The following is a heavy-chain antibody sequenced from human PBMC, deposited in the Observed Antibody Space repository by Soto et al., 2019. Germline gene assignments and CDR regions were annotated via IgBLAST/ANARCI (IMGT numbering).Heavy chain of an antibody. D-gene: IGHD2-8*01. CDR3: ARVLTDDCTNGVCYTSGGGRGPRRHPSGFDY. Sequence: ASVKVSCKASGYTFTSYYVHWVRQAPGQGLEWMGIINPSGGSTSYAQKFQGRVTMTRDTSTSTVYMELSSLRSEDTAVYYCARVLTDDCTNGVCYTSGGGRGPRRHPSGFDYWGQGTLVTVSS. V-gene: IGHV1-46*01. CDR1: GYTFTSYY. J-gene: IGHJ4*02. CDR2: INPSGGST.